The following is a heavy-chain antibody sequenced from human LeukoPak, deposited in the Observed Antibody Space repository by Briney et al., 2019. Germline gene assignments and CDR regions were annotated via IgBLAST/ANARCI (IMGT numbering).Heavy chain of an antibody. Sequence: ASVKVSCKASGYTFTTYDINWVRQATGQGLEWMGWMNPNSGNTGYAQKFQGRVTMTRNTSISTAFMELSGLRSEDTAVYFCARRDTAMVAGLDYWGQGSLVTVSS. CDR2: MNPNSGNT. V-gene: IGHV1-8*01. CDR1: GYTFTTYD. D-gene: IGHD5-18*01. CDR3: ARRDTAMVAGLDY. J-gene: IGHJ4*02.